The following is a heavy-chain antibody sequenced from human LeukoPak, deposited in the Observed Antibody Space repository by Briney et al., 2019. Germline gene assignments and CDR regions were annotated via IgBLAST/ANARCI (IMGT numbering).Heavy chain of an antibody. CDR3: ARDLNYGAEYYFDY. Sequence: GGSLRLSCAASGFTFSSYSMNWVRQAPGKRLEWVSSISSSSSYIYYADSVKGRFTISRDNAKNSLYLQMNSLRAEDTAVYYCARDLNYGAEYYFDYWGQGTLVTVSS. J-gene: IGHJ4*02. CDR1: GFTFSSYS. CDR2: ISSSSSYI. V-gene: IGHV3-21*01. D-gene: IGHD4-11*01.